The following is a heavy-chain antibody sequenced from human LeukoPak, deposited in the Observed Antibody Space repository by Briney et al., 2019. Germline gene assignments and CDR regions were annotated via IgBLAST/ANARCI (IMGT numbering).Heavy chain of an antibody. CDR2: ISWNSGSI. Sequence: PGGSLRLSCAASGFTFDDYAMHWVRQAPGKGLEWVSGISWNSGSIGYADSVKGRFTISRDNAKNSLYLQMNSLRAEDTALYYSAKGYCSSTSCYLSYWGQGTLVTVSS. J-gene: IGHJ4*02. CDR3: AKGYCSSTSCYLSY. V-gene: IGHV3-9*01. CDR1: GFTFDDYA. D-gene: IGHD2-2*01.